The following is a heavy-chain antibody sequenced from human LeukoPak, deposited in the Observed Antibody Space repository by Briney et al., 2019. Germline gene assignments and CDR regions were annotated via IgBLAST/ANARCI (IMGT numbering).Heavy chain of an antibody. V-gene: IGHV1-58*02. D-gene: IGHD2-2*02. Sequence: ASVNVSCKASGFTFTSSAMQWVRQARGQRLEWIGWIVVGSGNTNYAQKFQERVTITRDMSTSTAYMELSSLRSEDTAVYYCAAESYCSSTSCYNWGQGTLVTVSS. J-gene: IGHJ4*02. CDR3: AAESYCSSTSCYN. CDR1: GFTFTSSA. CDR2: IVVGSGNT.